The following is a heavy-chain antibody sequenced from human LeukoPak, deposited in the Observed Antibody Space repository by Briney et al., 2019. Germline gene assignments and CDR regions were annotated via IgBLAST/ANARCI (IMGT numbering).Heavy chain of an antibody. CDR3: QRETDAFDI. Sequence: GGSLRLSCAASGFTFNNYWMHWVRQAPGKGLEWVSVISGSGGSTYYADSVKGRFTISRDNSKNTLYLQMNSLRAEDTAVYYCQRETDAFDIWGQGTMVTVSS. D-gene: IGHD1-26*01. J-gene: IGHJ3*02. V-gene: IGHV3-23*01. CDR1: GFTFNNYW. CDR2: ISGSGGST.